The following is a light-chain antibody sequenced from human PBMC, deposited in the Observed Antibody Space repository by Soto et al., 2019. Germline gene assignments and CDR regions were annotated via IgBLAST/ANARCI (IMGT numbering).Light chain of an antibody. CDR2: EVS. J-gene: IGLJ1*01. CDR1: SSDVGGYNY. V-gene: IGLV2-14*01. Sequence: VLTQPASVSGSPGQSITISCTGTSSDVGGYNYISWYQQHPGKAPKLMIYEVSYRPSGVSNRFSGSKSGNTASLTISGLQAEDEADYYCSSYTSSSTQVFGTGTKVTVL. CDR3: SSYTSSSTQV.